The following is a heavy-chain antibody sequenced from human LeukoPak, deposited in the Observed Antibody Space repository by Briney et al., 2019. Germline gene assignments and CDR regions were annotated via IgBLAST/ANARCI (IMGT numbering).Heavy chain of an antibody. CDR3: ARNWDSYGPGGIDY. D-gene: IGHD5-18*01. J-gene: IGHJ4*02. V-gene: IGHV4-4*02. CDR1: GFIFNNY. Sequence: GSLRLSCAASGFIFNNYWISWVRQAPGKGLEWIGSIYYSGSTYYNPSLKSRVTISVDTSKNQFSLKLSSVTAADTAVYYCARNWDSYGPGGIDYWGQGTLVTVSS. CDR2: IYYSGST.